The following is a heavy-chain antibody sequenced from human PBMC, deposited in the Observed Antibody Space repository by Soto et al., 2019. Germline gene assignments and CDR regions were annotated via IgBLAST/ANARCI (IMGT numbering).Heavy chain of an antibody. J-gene: IGHJ4*02. V-gene: IGHV3-64D*06. CDR3: VKAGIYCGGDCYGGYSDY. Sequence: PGGSLRLSCSASGFTFSSYAMHWVRQAPGKGLEYVSAISSNGGSTYYADSVKGRFTISRDNSKNTLYLQMSSLRAEDTAVYYCVKAGIYCGGDCYGGYSDYWGQGTLVTVS. D-gene: IGHD2-21*02. CDR1: GFTFSSYA. CDR2: ISSNGGST.